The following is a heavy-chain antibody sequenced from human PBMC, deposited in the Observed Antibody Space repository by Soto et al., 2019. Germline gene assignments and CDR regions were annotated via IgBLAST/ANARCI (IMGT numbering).Heavy chain of an antibody. V-gene: IGHV3-23*01. J-gene: IGHJ6*02. D-gene: IGHD3-3*01. CDR1: GFTFTNYA. CDR2: ISGDDDTT. Sequence: PGGSLRLSCAASGFTFTNYAMTWVREAPGEGLEWVSSISGDDDTTYYADSVKGRFTISRDSSQSTLYLQMNTLRAGDTAKYYCVKDWSGKNCPCMEVWGQGIMVTVSS. CDR3: VKDWSGKNCPCMEV.